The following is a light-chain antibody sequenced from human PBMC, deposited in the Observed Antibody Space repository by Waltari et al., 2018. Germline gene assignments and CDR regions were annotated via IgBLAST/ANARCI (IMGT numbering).Light chain of an antibody. CDR1: SSNIGTNS. J-gene: IGLJ3*02. CDR2: GHN. CDR3: AAWDDSLSGLV. Sequence: QSVLTQPPSASGTPGQRVTISCSGSSSNIGTNSVNWYQQHPGTAPKLLIYGHNQRPTGVPDRISGAKSGSSASLAISGLQSEDEADYYCAAWDDSLSGLVFGGGTKVTVL. V-gene: IGLV1-44*01.